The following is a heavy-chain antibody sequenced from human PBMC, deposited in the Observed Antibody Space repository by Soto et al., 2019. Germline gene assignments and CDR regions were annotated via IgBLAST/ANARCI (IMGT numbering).Heavy chain of an antibody. CDR1: GFTFSSYG. Sequence: HPGGSLRLSCAASGFTFSSYGMHWVRQAPGKGLEWVAVISYDGSNKYYADSVKGRFTISRDASKNTLYLQMNSLKTEATAVYYCTSPPYYDFWSGYYTGINYYYYYMDVWGKGTTVTVSS. V-gene: IGHV3-30*03. CDR2: ISYDGSNK. CDR3: TSPPYYDFWSGYYTGINYYYYYMDV. J-gene: IGHJ6*03. D-gene: IGHD3-3*01.